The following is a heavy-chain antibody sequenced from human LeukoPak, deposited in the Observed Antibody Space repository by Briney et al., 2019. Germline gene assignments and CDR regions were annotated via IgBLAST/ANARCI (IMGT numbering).Heavy chain of an antibody. Sequence: GGSLRLSCAASGFTFSSYAMSWVRQAPGKGLEWVSAISGSGGSTYYADSVKGRFTISGDNSKSTLYLQMNSLRAEDTAVYYCAKDSKWELPHSWIAYWGQGTLVTVSS. CDR2: ISGSGGST. CDR1: GFTFSSYA. J-gene: IGHJ4*02. V-gene: IGHV3-23*01. CDR3: AKDSKWELPHSWIAY. D-gene: IGHD1-26*01.